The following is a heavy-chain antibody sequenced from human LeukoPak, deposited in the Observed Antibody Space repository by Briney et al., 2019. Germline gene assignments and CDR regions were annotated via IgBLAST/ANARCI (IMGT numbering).Heavy chain of an antibody. D-gene: IGHD2-8*01. CDR1: GFTFNTYA. J-gene: IGHJ4*02. CDR2: LSGDRSHI. CDR3: TRDLYSMYAK. V-gene: IGHV3-21*04. Sequence: GGSLRLSCLASGFTFNTYAMNWVRQAPGGGLEWVAALSGDRSHIYHADSVMGRFTISRDNVKNSLYPQMNSLRADDTAVYYCTRDLYSMYAKWGQGTLVTVSS.